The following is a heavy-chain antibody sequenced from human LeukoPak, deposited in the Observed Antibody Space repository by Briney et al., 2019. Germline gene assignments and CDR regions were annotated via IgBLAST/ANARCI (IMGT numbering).Heavy chain of an antibody. CDR2: ISAYNGNT. J-gene: IGHJ5*02. CDR1: GYTFTSYG. CDR3: ARGHDSDLYNCFEP. Sequence: ASVKVSCKASGYTFTSYGISWLRRAHGQGLEWMGWISAYNGNTNYAQKLQGRVTMTTDTSTSTAYMELRSLRSDDTAVYYCARGHDSDLYNCFEPWGQGTLVTVSS. D-gene: IGHD3-16*02. V-gene: IGHV1-18*01.